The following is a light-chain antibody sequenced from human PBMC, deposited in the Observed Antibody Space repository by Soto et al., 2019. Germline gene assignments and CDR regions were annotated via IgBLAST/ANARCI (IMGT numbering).Light chain of an antibody. CDR1: SSDVGGYNY. CDR3: CSYAGSYTWV. V-gene: IGLV2-11*01. Sequence: QSALTQPRSVSGSPGQSVTISCTGTSSDVGGYNYVSWYQQHPGKAPKLMIYDVSKRPSGVPDRFSGSKSGNTASLTISGLQAEDEADYYCCSYAGSYTWVFATGTKLTVL. CDR2: DVS. J-gene: IGLJ1*01.